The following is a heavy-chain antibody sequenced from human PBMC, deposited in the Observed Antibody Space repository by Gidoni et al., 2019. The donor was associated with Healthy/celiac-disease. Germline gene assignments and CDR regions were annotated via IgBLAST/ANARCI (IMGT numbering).Heavy chain of an antibody. J-gene: IGHJ4*02. CDR3: ASEPRGSCRYCGY. CDR1: GYSIRSGYD. CDR2: IYHSGST. Sequence: QVQLQESGPGLVKPSETLSLPCAVSGYSIRSGYDWGWIRQPPGKGLEWIGSIYHSGSTYYNPSLKSRVTISVDTSKNQFSLKLSSVTAADTAVYYCASEPRGSCRYCGYWGQGTLVTVSS. D-gene: IGHD3-10*01. V-gene: IGHV4-38-2*01.